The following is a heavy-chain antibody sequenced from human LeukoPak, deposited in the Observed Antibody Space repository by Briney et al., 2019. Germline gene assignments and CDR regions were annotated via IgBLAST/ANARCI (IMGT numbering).Heavy chain of an antibody. Sequence: PGGSLRLSCAASGFTFDDYGMSWVRQAPGKGLEWVSGINWNGGSTGYADSVKGRFTIARDNARNSLYLQMSDLRAEDTGFYYCARGGGRGYNYNAFDLWGQGTVVTVSS. CDR1: GFTFDDYG. D-gene: IGHD3-22*01. V-gene: IGHV3-20*04. J-gene: IGHJ3*01. CDR2: INWNGGST. CDR3: ARGGGRGYNYNAFDL.